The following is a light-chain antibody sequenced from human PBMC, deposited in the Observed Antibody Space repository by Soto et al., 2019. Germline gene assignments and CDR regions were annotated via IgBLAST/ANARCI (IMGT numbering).Light chain of an antibody. CDR2: DAS. V-gene: IGKV1-5*01. Sequence: DIQMTQSPSTLSASVGYRVTITCRASQSISSWLAWYQQKPGKAPKLLIYDASSLESGVPSRFSCSGSGTEFPLTISSLQPDDFATYYCQQYNSYSWTFGQGTKVEIK. CDR3: QQYNSYSWT. J-gene: IGKJ1*01. CDR1: QSISSW.